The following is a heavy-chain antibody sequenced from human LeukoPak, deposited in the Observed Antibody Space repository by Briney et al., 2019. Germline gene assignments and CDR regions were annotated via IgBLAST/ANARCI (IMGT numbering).Heavy chain of an antibody. V-gene: IGHV4-61*02. CDR2: IYTSGST. J-gene: IGHJ4*02. Sequence: SETQSLTCTVSGGSISSGSYYWSWIRQPAGKGLEWIGRIYTSGSTNYNPSLKSRVTISVDTSKNQFSLKLSSVTAADTAVYYCARLPRLGGYYFDYWGQGTLVTVSS. CDR3: ARLPRLGGYYFDY. D-gene: IGHD3-16*01. CDR1: GGSISSGSYY.